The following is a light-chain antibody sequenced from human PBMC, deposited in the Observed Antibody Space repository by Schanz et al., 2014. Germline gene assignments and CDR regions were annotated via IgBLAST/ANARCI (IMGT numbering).Light chain of an antibody. CDR3: TSYTSSSTWV. CDR1: TSNLGATYD. V-gene: IGLV1-40*01. J-gene: IGLJ3*02. Sequence: QSVLTQPPSVSGAPGQRVTISCTGSTSNLGATYDVHWYQQLPGAAPKLLIYANNIRPSGVPDRFSGSKSGNTASLTISGLQAEDEADYFCTSYTSSSTWVFGGGTKLTVL. CDR2: ANN.